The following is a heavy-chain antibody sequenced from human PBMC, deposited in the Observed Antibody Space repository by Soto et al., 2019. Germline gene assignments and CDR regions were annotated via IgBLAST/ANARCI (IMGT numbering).Heavy chain of an antibody. CDR2: TYYRSKWYN. Sequence: QSQTLSLTCAISGDSVSSNSAAWNWIRQSPSRGLEWLGRTYYRSKWYNDYAVSVKSRITINPDTSKNQFSLQLNSVTPEDTAVYYCARSPSLDSSGYWVRRGTFDIWGQGTMVTVSS. V-gene: IGHV6-1*01. D-gene: IGHD3-22*01. CDR1: GDSVSSNSAA. CDR3: ARSPSLDSSGYWVRRGTFDI. J-gene: IGHJ3*02.